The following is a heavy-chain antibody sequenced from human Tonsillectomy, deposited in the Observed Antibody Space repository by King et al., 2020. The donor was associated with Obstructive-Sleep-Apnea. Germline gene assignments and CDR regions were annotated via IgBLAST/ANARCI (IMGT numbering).Heavy chain of an antibody. V-gene: IGHV3-11*01. D-gene: IGHD2-15*01. J-gene: IGHJ6*02. Sequence: VQLVESGGGLVKPGGSLRLSCAASGFIFSDYYMSWIRQAPGKGLEWVSYISSSGTAIYYADSVKGRFSVSRDNAKKALYLQMSSLRAADTAVYYCARDIEVVAAYYGMDVWGQGTTVTVSS. CDR1: GFIFSDYY. CDR2: ISSSGTAI. CDR3: ARDIEVVAAYYGMDV.